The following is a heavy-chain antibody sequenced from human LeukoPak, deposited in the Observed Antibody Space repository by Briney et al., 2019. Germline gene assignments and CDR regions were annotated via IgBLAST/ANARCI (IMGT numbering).Heavy chain of an antibody. CDR1: GGTFSSYA. CDR3: ARTLMTTVTTLGALGAFDI. J-gene: IGHJ3*02. D-gene: IGHD4-17*01. V-gene: IGHV1-69*13. Sequence: SVKVSCKASGGTFSSYAISWVRQAPGQGLEWMGGIIPIFGTANYAQKFQGRVAITADESTSTAYMELSSLRSEDTAVYYCARTLMTTVTTLGALGAFDIWGQGTMVTVSS. CDR2: IIPIFGTA.